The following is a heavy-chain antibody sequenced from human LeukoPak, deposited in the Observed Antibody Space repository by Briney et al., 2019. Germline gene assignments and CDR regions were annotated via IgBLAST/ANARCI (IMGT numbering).Heavy chain of an antibody. CDR2: ISGSGGST. CDR3: ARDSVLQDVQWLVNYYMDV. Sequence: GGSLRLSCVPSGFTFSSHAMSWVRQAPGKGLEWVSAISGSGGSTYYADSVKGRFTISRDNSNNPLYLQMNNLRVEDTAVYYCARDSVLQDVQWLVNYYMDVWGKGTTVTVSS. CDR1: GFTFSSHA. D-gene: IGHD6-19*01. V-gene: IGHV3-23*01. J-gene: IGHJ6*03.